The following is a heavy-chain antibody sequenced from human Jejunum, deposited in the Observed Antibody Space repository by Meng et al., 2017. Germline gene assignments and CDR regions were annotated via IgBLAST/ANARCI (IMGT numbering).Heavy chain of an antibody. D-gene: IGHD2-15*01. CDR2: MYHGGDT. Sequence: QLQLQESGPGLVKPSGTLSLTCGVSGGSISSSNRWSWVRQSPGKGLEWIGEMYHGGDTNYNPSLETRVTISTDTSRNEFSLKLRSVTAADTAVYYCARDWGCRDGSCFSGLLEYWGRESWSPSPQ. J-gene: IGHJ4*02. CDR1: GGSISSSNR. CDR3: ARDWGCRDGSCFSGLLEY. V-gene: IGHV4-4*02.